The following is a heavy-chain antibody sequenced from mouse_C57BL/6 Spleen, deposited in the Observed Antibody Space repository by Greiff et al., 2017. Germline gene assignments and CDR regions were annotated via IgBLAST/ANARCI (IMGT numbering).Heavy chain of an antibody. CDR3: AGVVAKGWYFDG. Sequence: VMLVESGPGLVQPSQSLSITCTVSGFSLTSYGVYWVRQSPGKGLEWLGVIWRGGSTDYNAAFMSRLSSTKENSKSKVFFKMNSLQATDTDIYSCAGVVAKGWYFDGWGTGTTVTVSS. CDR2: IWRGGST. D-gene: IGHD1-1*01. CDR1: GFSLTSYG. V-gene: IGHV2-5*01. J-gene: IGHJ1*03.